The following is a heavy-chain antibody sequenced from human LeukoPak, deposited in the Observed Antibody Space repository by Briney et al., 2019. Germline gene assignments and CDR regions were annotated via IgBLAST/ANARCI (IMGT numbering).Heavy chain of an antibody. CDR2: IYPDGINK. V-gene: IGHV3-30*02. J-gene: IGHJ5*02. Sequence: GGSLRLSCAASGFTFSIYGMHWVRQAPGKGLEWVACIYPDGINKDYADSVKGRFIISRDNSKNTLYLQMNSLRAEDTAVYYCAKDWSGNYNWSDPWGQGTLVTVSS. D-gene: IGHD3-3*01. CDR3: AKDWSGNYNWSDP. CDR1: GFTFSIYG.